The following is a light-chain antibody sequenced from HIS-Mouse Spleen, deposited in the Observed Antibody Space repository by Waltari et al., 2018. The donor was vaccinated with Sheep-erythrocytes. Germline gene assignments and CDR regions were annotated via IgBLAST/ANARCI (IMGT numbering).Light chain of an antibody. CDR3: QQANSFPFT. V-gene: IGKV3-11*01. Sequence: DIVLTQSPATLSLSPGDRATLSCRASQSVSSYLAWYQQKPGQAPRLLIYDASKGATGIPARFSGSGSATDFTLTISSLQPEDFATYYCQQANSFPFTFGQGTRLEIK. CDR2: DAS. J-gene: IGKJ5*01. CDR1: QSVSSY.